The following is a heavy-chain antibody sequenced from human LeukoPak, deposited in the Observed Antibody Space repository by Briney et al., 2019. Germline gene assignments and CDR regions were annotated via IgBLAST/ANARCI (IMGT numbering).Heavy chain of an antibody. CDR1: GFIFHGYS. Sequence: GESLRLSCAASGFIFHGYSMNWVRQAPGKGLEWVSYISSGSSTIYYADSVKGRFTISRDNARNSLFLQMNSLRDEDTAVYYCARVLSSSSPFDYWGQGTLVTVSS. CDR2: ISSGSSTI. CDR3: ARVLSSSSPFDY. V-gene: IGHV3-48*02. J-gene: IGHJ4*02. D-gene: IGHD6-6*01.